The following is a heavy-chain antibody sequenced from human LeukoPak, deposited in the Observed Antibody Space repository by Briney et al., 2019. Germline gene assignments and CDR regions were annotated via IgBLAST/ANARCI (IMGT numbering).Heavy chain of an antibody. CDR2: ISGSGGST. CDR1: GGSFSGYY. Sequence: PSETLSLTCAVYGGSFSGYYWSWIRQAPGKGLEWVSAISGSGGSTYYADSVKGRFTISRDNSKNTLYLQMNSLRAEDTAVYYCAKDRAAADDYFDYWGQGTLVTVSS. CDR3: AKDRAAADDYFDY. J-gene: IGHJ4*02. D-gene: IGHD6-13*01. V-gene: IGHV3-23*01.